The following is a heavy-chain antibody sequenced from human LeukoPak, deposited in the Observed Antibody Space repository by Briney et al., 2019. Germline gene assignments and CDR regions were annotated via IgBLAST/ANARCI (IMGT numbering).Heavy chain of an antibody. CDR2: ISSSSRTI. Sequence: GGSLRLSCAASGFTFSSYNMNWVRQAPGKGLEWVSYISSSSRTIYYADSVKGRFTISRDNAKNTLYLQMNSLRAEDTAVYYCARSISLRTENDYWGQGTLATVSS. V-gene: IGHV3-48*01. CDR1: GFTFSSYN. CDR3: ARSISLRTENDY. D-gene: IGHD2/OR15-2a*01. J-gene: IGHJ4*02.